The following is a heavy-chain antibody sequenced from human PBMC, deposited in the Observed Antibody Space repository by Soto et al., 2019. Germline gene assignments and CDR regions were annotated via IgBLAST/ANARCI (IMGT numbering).Heavy chain of an antibody. J-gene: IGHJ6*02. CDR1: GGTFSSYA. CDR3: ARAFSSSWYDLLSHLGKYYYGMDV. D-gene: IGHD6-13*01. V-gene: IGHV1-69*06. CDR2: IIPIFGTA. Sequence: GASVKVSCKASGGTFSSYAISWVRQAPGQGLEWMGGIIPIFGTANYAQKFQGRVTITADKSTSTAYMELSSLRSEDTAVYYCARAFSSSWYDLLSHLGKYYYGMDVWGQGTTVTVSS.